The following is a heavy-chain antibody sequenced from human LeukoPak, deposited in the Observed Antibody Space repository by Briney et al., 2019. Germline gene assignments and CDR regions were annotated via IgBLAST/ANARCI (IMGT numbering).Heavy chain of an antibody. D-gene: IGHD6-19*01. CDR2: ISWNSGSI. CDR3: AKAKQWLVPVLDY. J-gene: IGHJ4*02. V-gene: IGHV3-9*01. Sequence: GRSLRLSCAASGFTFDDYAMPWVRQAPGQGLEWVSGISWNSGSIGYADSVKGRFTISRDNAKNSLYLQMNSLRAEDTALYYCAKAKQWLVPVLDYWGQGTLVTVSS. CDR1: GFTFDDYA.